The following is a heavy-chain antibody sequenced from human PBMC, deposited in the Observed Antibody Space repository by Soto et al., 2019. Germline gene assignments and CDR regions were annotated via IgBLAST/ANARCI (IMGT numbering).Heavy chain of an antibody. Sequence: QVQLVQSGAEVKKPGASVKVSCKASGYTFTSYGISWVRQAPGQGLEWMGWSSAYKGNTTSAQKLQARVTIPTPTSPRTPYLARRSLRSDDTSMYYCAPKDPPRLHWAPGTLVTVSS. V-gene: IGHV1-18*01. CDR1: GYTFTSYG. CDR2: SSAYKGNT. CDR3: APKDPPRLH. J-gene: IGHJ4*02.